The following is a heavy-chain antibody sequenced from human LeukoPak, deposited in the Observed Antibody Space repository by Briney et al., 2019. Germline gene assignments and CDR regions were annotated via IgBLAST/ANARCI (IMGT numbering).Heavy chain of an antibody. D-gene: IGHD3-3*01. J-gene: IGHJ4*02. CDR2: IYTSGST. CDR3: ARDFYDFWSGYYFFDY. V-gene: IGHV4-61*02. Sequence: SETLSLTRTVSGDSFSTNSYYWSWIRQPAGKGLEWIGRIYTSGSTNYNPSLKSRVTMSVDTSKNQFSLKLSSVTAADTAVYYCARDFYDFWSGYYFFDYWGQGTLVTVSS. CDR1: GDSFSTNSYY.